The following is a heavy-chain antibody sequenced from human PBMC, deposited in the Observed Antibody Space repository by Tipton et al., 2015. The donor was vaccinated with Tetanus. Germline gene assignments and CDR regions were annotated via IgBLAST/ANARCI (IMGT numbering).Heavy chain of an antibody. CDR2: IYYTGDT. Sequence: GLVKPSETLSLTCTVSGGSMSNNYWNWIRQSPGKGLEWLGNIYYTGDTDYNPSLRGRATISLDKAKNHFSLRLRSVTAADTALYYCVRSHVFRLTLFGEEIPRSGRFDPWGQGTLVTVSS. CDR1: GGSMSNNY. V-gene: IGHV4-59*13. J-gene: IGHJ5*02. D-gene: IGHD3-3*01. CDR3: VRSHVFRLTLFGEEIPRSGRFDP.